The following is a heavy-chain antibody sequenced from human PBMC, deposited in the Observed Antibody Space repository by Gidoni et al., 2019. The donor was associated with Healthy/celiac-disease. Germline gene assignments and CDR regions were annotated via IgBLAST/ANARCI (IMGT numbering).Heavy chain of an antibody. CDR1: GYSFTSYL. CDR2: IDPSDSYT. J-gene: IGHJ4*02. CDR3: ASAGGYDFWSGYRASKYYFDY. V-gene: IGHV5-10-1*03. Sequence: EVQLVQSGAEVTTPGESLRISCKGSGYSFTSYLNSWVRQMPGKGLAWMGWIDPSDSYTNDSPTFQGHVTISADKSVSTAYLQWSSLKASDTAMYYCASAGGYDFWSGYRASKYYFDYWGQGTLVTVSS. D-gene: IGHD3-3*01.